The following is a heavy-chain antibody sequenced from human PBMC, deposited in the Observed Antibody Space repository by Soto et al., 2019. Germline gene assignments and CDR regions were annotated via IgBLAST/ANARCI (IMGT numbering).Heavy chain of an antibody. Sequence: GGSLRLSCAASGFTFSTYSMNWVRQAPGKGLEWVSYINSTGTIKYYAGSVKGRFTISRDNAKNSLYLQMNSLRAEDTAVYYCARMSSSISPGCWGQGTLVTVS. V-gene: IGHV3-48*01. J-gene: IGHJ4*02. D-gene: IGHD2-2*01. CDR3: ARMSSSISPGC. CDR2: INSTGTIK. CDR1: GFTFSTYS.